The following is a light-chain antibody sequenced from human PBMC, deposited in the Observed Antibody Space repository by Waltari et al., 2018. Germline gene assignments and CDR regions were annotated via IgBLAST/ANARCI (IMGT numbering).Light chain of an antibody. CDR2: EDS. J-gene: IGLJ3*02. CDR1: ALPKKY. Sequence: SYELTQPPSVSVSPGQAARITCSGAALPKKYAYWYPQKSGQAPVLVIFEDSKRPSGIPERFSGSSSGTTATLTLSGAQVEDEGDYYCYSTDSSDTHRVFGGGTKLTVL. V-gene: IGLV3-10*01. CDR3: YSTDSSDTHRV.